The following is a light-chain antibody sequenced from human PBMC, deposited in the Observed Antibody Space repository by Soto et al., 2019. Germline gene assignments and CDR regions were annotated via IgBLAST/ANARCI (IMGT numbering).Light chain of an antibody. V-gene: IGLV1-47*01. CDR2: RNN. CDR1: SSNIGNNY. J-gene: IGLJ2*01. Sequence: QSVLTQPPSASGTPEQRVTISCSGTSSNIGNNYVCWYQHLPGTAPKLLIYRNNQRPSGVPDRFSGSKSGTSASLAISGLRSDDEADYYCAAWDDSLSGVVFGGGTKLTVL. CDR3: AAWDDSLSGVV.